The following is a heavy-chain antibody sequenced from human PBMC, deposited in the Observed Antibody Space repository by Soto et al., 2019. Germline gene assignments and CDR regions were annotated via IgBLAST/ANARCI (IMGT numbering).Heavy chain of an antibody. CDR2: IYHSGTT. Sequence: PSETLSLTCSVSGDSISRGYYWAWIRQPPGKALEWIGSIYHSGTTYYNPSLRSRVTVSVDTSMNQFSLQPNSVTAADSAVYYCARGARYYYDSSGTFDYWGQGTLVTVSS. D-gene: IGHD3-22*01. V-gene: IGHV4-38-2*02. J-gene: IGHJ4*02. CDR3: ARGARYYYDSSGTFDY. CDR1: GDSISRGYY.